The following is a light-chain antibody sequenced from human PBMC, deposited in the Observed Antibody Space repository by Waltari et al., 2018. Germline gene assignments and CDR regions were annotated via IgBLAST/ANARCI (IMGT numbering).Light chain of an antibody. CDR3: QMYVRLPVT. CDR2: ATA. Sequence: EIVLTQSPGTLSLSPGERATLSCRASQSVGRSLAWYQRKPGQAHRLLIYATANRATGIPERFSGSGSGTDFSLTISRLEPEDFAVYYCQMYVRLPVTFGQGTKVEIK. CDR1: QSVGRS. V-gene: IGKV3-20*01. J-gene: IGKJ1*01.